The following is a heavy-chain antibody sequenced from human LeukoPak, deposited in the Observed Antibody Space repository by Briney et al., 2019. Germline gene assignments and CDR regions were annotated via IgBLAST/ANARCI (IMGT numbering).Heavy chain of an antibody. D-gene: IGHD3-22*01. CDR2: IKNKPNSYTT. J-gene: IGHJ4*02. CDR1: GFTFSDHH. CDR3: VAMIVGAGY. V-gene: IGHV3-72*01. Sequence: PGGSLRLSCAASGFTFSDHHMDWVRQAPGKGLEWIGRIKNKPNSYTTEYAASVRGRFTISRDDSENSLYLQMYSLKAEDTAVYYCVAMIVGAGYWGQGTLVTVSS.